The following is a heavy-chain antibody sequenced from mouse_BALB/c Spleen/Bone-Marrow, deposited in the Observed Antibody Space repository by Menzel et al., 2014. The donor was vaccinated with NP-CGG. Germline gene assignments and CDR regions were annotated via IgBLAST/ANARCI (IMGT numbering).Heavy chain of an antibody. Sequence: VQLQQSGTDLVRPGASVKLSCKASGYTFTSYWINWVKQRPGQGLEWIGNIYPSDSYTNYNQKFKDKATLTVDKSSSTAYMRLSSPTSEDSAVYCCTRDDGGFSFWGQGTLVTVSA. CDR3: TRDDGGFSF. J-gene: IGHJ3*01. D-gene: IGHD1-1*02. CDR1: GYTFTSYW. V-gene: IGHV1-69*02. CDR2: IYPSDSYT.